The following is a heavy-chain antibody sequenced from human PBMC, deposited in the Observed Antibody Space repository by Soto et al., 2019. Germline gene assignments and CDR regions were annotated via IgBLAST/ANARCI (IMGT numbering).Heavy chain of an antibody. CDR2: ITASGDST. J-gene: IGHJ4*02. CDR1: GCSFRNYA. D-gene: IGHD1-1*01. V-gene: IGHV3-23*01. Sequence: SXSRSFAASGCSFRNYAMSWFRQAPGKGLEWVSSITASGDSTYYADSVKGRFTISRDNSRNTVYLQMNSLIVDDSAIYFCADPAIYWTHWGQGTLVTVSS. CDR3: ADPAIYWTH.